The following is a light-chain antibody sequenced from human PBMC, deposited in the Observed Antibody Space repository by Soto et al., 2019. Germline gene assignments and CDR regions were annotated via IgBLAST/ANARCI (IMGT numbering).Light chain of an antibody. Sequence: DIQMTQSPSTLSASVGDRVTITCRATQSIGASLAWYQQQPGKGPKLLIYDASTLETGVPTRFSGSGSGTEFIVTISSLQPDDFASYYCQQYTSYPYTFGQGTKLMI. V-gene: IGKV1-5*01. CDR3: QQYTSYPYT. J-gene: IGKJ2*01. CDR2: DAS. CDR1: QSIGAS.